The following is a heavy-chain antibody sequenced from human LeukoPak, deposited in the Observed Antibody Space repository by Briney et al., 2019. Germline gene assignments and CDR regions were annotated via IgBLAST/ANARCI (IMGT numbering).Heavy chain of an antibody. CDR2: ISWNSGSI. D-gene: IGHD6-13*01. Sequence: GGSLRLSCAASGFTFDDYAMHWVRQAPGMGLEWVSGISWNSGSIGYADSVKGRFTISRDNAKNSLYLQMNSLRAEDTAVYYCAKDSYSKGDFWGQGVLVTVSS. CDR1: GFTFDDYA. CDR3: AKDSYSKGDF. J-gene: IGHJ4*02. V-gene: IGHV3-9*01.